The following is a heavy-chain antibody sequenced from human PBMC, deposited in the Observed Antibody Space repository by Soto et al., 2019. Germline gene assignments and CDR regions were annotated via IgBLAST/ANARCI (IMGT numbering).Heavy chain of an antibody. CDR2: ISYTGST. J-gene: IGHJ6*02. CDR1: GDSIRSYY. Sequence: SETLSLTCTVSGDSIRSYYWSWIRQPPGKGLEWIGYISYTGSTHYNPSLKSRATISADTSKNQFSLKLSSVTTADTALYYCAREGVAAPYYYYGMDVWGQGSTVTVSS. V-gene: IGHV4-59*01. CDR3: AREGVAAPYYYYGMDV. D-gene: IGHD2-15*01.